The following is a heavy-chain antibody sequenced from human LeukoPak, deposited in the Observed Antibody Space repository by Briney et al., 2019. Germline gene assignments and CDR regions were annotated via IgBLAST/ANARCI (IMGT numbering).Heavy chain of an antibody. CDR2: ISSSSSYI. J-gene: IGHJ4*02. Sequence: GGSLRLSCAASGFTFSSYNMNWVRQAPGKGLEWVSSISSSSSYIYYADSVKGRFTISRDNAKNSLYLQMNSLRAEDTAAYYCAAGRAGHFDWLYREYYFDYWGQGTRVTVSS. CDR3: AAGRAGHFDWLYREYYFDY. V-gene: IGHV3-21*01. CDR1: GFTFSSYN. D-gene: IGHD3-9*01.